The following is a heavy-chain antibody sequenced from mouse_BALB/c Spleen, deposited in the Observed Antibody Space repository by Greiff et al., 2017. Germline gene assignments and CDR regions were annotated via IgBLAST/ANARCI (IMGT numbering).Heavy chain of an antibody. J-gene: IGHJ4*01. Sequence: EVKLVESGPGLVKPSQSLSLTCTVTGYSITSDYAWNWIRQFPGNKLEWMGYISYSGSTSYNPSLKSRISITRDTSKNQFFLQLNSVTTEDTATYYCARSGYDDYYYAMDYWGQGTSVTVSS. D-gene: IGHD2-14*01. CDR3: ARSGYDDYYYAMDY. CDR2: ISYSGST. CDR1: GYSITSDYA. V-gene: IGHV3-2*02.